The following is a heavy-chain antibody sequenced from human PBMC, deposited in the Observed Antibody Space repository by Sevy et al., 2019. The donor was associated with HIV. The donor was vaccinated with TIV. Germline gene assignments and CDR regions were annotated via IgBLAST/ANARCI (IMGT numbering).Heavy chain of an antibody. CDR1: GFTFISYG. CDR3: ARAGDIVEVAAHYGMDV. D-gene: IGHD2-15*01. CDR2: IWYDGITK. J-gene: IGHJ6*02. Sequence: GESLKISCGASGFTFISYGMHWVRQAPGKGLEWVAVIWYDGITKYYGDSVKGRFTSSRANSKNTVYLQMTNLRAEDTAVYYCARAGDIVEVAAHYGMDVWGQGTTVTVSS. V-gene: IGHV3-33*01.